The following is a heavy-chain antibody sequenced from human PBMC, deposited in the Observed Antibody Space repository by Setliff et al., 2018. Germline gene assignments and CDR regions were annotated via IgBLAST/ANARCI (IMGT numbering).Heavy chain of an antibody. CDR2: INPSGGST. CDR3: ARGSSSGYYFDY. J-gene: IGHJ4*02. V-gene: IGHV1-46*01. D-gene: IGHD6-6*01. Sequence: ASEQVPCKAYGYNFTSYYMHWVRQAPGQGLEWMGIINPSGGSTSYAQKFQGRVTMTTDTSTSTAYMELRSLRSDDTAVYYCARGSSSGYYFDYWGQGTLVTVSS. CDR1: GYNFTSYY.